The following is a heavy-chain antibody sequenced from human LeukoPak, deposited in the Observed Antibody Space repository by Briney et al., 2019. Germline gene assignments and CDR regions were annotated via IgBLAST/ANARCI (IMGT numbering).Heavy chain of an antibody. CDR2: ISGSGGST. J-gene: IGHJ4*02. Sequence: PGGSLRLSCAASGFTFSSYAMSWVRQAPGKGLEWGSAISGSGGSTYYADSVKGRFTISRDNSKNTLYLQMNSLRAEDTAVYYCAKYPGDGYNNFDYWGQGTLVTVSS. CDR3: AKYPGDGYNNFDY. CDR1: GFTFSSYA. D-gene: IGHD5-24*01. V-gene: IGHV3-23*01.